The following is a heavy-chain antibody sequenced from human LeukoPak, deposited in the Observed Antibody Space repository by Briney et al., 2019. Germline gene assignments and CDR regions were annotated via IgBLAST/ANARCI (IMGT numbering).Heavy chain of an antibody. J-gene: IGHJ4*02. Sequence: PGGSLRLSCAASGFTFNRYAMHWVRQAPGKGLEWVAFVSYDESNRYYADSVKGRFTISRDNSKSTLYLQMNSLRAEDTAVYYCAREGDPDYWGQGTLVTVSS. CDR2: VSYDESNR. V-gene: IGHV3-30*04. D-gene: IGHD3-10*01. CDR1: GFTFNRYA. CDR3: AREGDPDY.